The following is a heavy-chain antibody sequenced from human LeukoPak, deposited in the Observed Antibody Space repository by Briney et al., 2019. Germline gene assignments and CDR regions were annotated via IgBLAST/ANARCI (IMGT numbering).Heavy chain of an antibody. Sequence: GGSLRLSCAASGFTFSSYEMNWVRQAPGKGLEWVSSISGSGARTYYADSVKGRFTISRDNSKNTLYLQMNSLRAEDTAVYYCAELGITMIGGVWGKGTTVTISS. D-gene: IGHD3-10*02. V-gene: IGHV3-23*01. CDR2: ISGSGART. CDR1: GFTFSSYE. CDR3: AELGITMIGGV. J-gene: IGHJ6*04.